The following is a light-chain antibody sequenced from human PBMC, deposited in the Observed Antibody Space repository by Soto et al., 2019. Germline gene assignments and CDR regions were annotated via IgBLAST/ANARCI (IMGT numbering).Light chain of an antibody. CDR3: GVWDDSLNGQV. CDR1: QSNIGSNV. J-gene: IGLJ3*02. Sequence: QSVLTQPPAVSATPGRSVTISCSGSQSNIGSNVVFWYQQLPGAAPKLIDLAHSQGPSGVPNRFSGSESGTSASLVITGLQSEDEADYYCGVWDDSLNGQVFGGGTKVTVL. V-gene: IGLV1-44*01. CDR2: AHS.